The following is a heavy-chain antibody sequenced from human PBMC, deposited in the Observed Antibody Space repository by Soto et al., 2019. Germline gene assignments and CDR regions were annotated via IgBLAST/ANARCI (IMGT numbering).Heavy chain of an antibody. Sequence: GGSLRLSCAASAFTLSGFDIHWFRQACGEGLERVGRIKTKVESYATELTASVKGRFTISRDDPKNTAYLEMNSLKTEDTAVYYCTRRYCSGGGCYSDFDYWGQGALFTVSS. CDR1: AFTLSGFD. V-gene: IGHV3-73*01. D-gene: IGHD2-15*01. CDR3: TRRYCSGGGCYSDFDY. CDR2: IKTKVESYAT. J-gene: IGHJ4*02.